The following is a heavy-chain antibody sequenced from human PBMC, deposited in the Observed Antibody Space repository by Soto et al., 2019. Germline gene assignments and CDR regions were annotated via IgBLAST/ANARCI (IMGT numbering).Heavy chain of an antibody. CDR3: AIHYDILTGYYNAPDDAFDI. CDR2: MNPNSGNT. Sequence: QVPLVQSGAEVKKPGASVKVSCKASGYTFTSYDINWVRQATGQGLEWMGWMNPNSGNTGYAQKFQGRVTMTRNTSISTAYMELSSLRSEDTAVYYCAIHYDILTGYYNAPDDAFDIWGQGTMVTVSS. J-gene: IGHJ3*02. V-gene: IGHV1-8*01. D-gene: IGHD3-9*01. CDR1: GYTFTSYD.